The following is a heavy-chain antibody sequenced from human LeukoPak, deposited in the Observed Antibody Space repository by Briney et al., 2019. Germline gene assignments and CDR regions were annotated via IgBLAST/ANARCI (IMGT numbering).Heavy chain of an antibody. CDR1: GGSISSSSYY. V-gene: IGHV4-39*01. D-gene: IGHD3-3*01. CDR3: ARQGPLDYDFWSGPQGENWFDP. Sequence: SETLSLTCTVSGGSISSSSYYWGWIRQPPGKGLEWIGSIYYSGSTYYNPSLKSRVTISVDTSKNQFSLKLSSVTAADTAVYYCARQGPLDYDFWSGPQGENWFDPWGQGTLVTVSS. J-gene: IGHJ5*02. CDR2: IYYSGST.